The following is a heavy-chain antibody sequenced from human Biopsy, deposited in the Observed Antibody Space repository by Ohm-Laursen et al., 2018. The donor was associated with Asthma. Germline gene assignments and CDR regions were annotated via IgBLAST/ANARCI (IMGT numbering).Heavy chain of an antibody. CDR3: ARARETTNYGDSDFDI. CDR2: INPSGAGT. V-gene: IGHV1-46*01. J-gene: IGHJ4*02. D-gene: IGHD2-8*01. Sequence: ASVKVSCKSSGDSFSNYAISWVRQAPGQGLEWMGIINPSGAGTRYAEKFRGRLIVTRDASTRTAFMDLRSLRSDDTAIYFCARARETTNYGDSDFDIWGQGTLITVSS. CDR1: GDSFSNYA.